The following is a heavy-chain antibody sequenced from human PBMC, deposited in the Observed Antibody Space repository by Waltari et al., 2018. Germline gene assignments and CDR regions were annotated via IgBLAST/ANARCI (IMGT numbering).Heavy chain of an antibody. D-gene: IGHD1-26*01. Sequence: QVQLVQSEAEAKKPGASVKFSCKVSGYTLTEIPMPWVRQAPGKGLEWMGFFDPEDGETIYAQKFEGRVSMTEDTSTDTAYMELSSLRFEDTALYYCAPSRRERADGSYFDSWGQGTLVTVSS. V-gene: IGHV1-24*01. CDR2: FDPEDGET. CDR3: APSRRERADGSYFDS. J-gene: IGHJ4*02. CDR1: GYTLTEIP.